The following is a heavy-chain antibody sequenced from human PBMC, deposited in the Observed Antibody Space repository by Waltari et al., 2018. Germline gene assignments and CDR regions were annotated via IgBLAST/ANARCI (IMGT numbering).Heavy chain of an antibody. D-gene: IGHD3-10*01. CDR3: AKRGTYGPALDY. CDR2: ISLDGKKE. V-gene: IGHV3-30*01. Sequence: QVQLVESGGGVVQPGKSLRLSCAASGFIFSAYAMHWVRQAPGKGLEGVAVISLDGKKEYYADSVKGRFTISRDNSKSIVYLQMNGLRNEDTALFYCAKRGTYGPALDYWGQGTLVTVSS. J-gene: IGHJ4*02. CDR1: GFIFSAYA.